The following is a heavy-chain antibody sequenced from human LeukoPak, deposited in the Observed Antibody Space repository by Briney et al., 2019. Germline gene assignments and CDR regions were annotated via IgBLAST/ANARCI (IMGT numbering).Heavy chain of an antibody. Sequence: AGGSLRLSCAASGFTVSSNYMSWVRQAPGKGLQWVSVIYSGGRTYYADSVKGRFTISRDNSKSTLYLQMNSLRAEDTAVYYCAKDGGGYDVYYYYGMEVWGQGTTVTVSS. J-gene: IGHJ6*02. D-gene: IGHD5-12*01. CDR2: IYSGGRT. CDR3: AKDGGGYDVYYYYGMEV. V-gene: IGHV3-66*01. CDR1: GFTVSSNY.